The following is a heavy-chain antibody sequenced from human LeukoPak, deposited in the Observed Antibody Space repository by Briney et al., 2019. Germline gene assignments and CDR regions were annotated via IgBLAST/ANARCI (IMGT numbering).Heavy chain of an antibody. V-gene: IGHV3-48*01. Sequence: PGGSLRLSCAASGFTFSSYSMNWVRQAPGKGLEWVSYISSSSSTIYYADSVKGRFTISRDNSKNTLYLQMNSLRAEDTAVYYCAKDAGYSSSWYFDYWGQGTLVTVSS. D-gene: IGHD6-13*01. CDR2: ISSSSSTI. CDR1: GFTFSSYS. J-gene: IGHJ4*02. CDR3: AKDAGYSSSWYFDY.